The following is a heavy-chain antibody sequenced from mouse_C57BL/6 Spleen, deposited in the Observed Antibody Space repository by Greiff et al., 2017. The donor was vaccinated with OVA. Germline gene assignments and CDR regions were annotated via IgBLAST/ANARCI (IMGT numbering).Heavy chain of an antibody. V-gene: IGHV1-26*01. CDR2: INPNNGGT. D-gene: IGHD3-2*02. Sequence: EVQLQQSGPVLVKPGASVKISCKASGYTFTDYYMNWVKQSHGKSLEWIGDINPNNGGTSYNQKFKGKATLTVDKSSSTAYMELRSLTSEDSPVYYCAHRQLSPDYYAIYYFGQGTPVTVSS. CDR1: GYTFTDYY. CDR3: AHRQLSPDYYAIYY. J-gene: IGHJ4*01.